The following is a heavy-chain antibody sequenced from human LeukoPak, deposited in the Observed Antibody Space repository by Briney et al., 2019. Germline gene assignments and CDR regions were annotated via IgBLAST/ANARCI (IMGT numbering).Heavy chain of an antibody. V-gene: IGHV4-61*02. CDR1: GGSISSGSYY. CDR3: ARDLYYYDSSGYYGEDYFDY. D-gene: IGHD3-22*01. Sequence: SQTLSLTCTVSGGSISSGSYYWSWIRQPAGKGLEWIGRIYTSGSTNYNPSLKSRVTISVDASKNQFSLKLSSVTAADTAVYYCARDLYYYDSSGYYGEDYFDYWGQGTLVTVSS. CDR2: IYTSGST. J-gene: IGHJ4*02.